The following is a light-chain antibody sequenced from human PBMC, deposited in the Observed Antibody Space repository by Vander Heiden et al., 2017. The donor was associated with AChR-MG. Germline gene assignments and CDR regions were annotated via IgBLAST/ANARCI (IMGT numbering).Light chain of an antibody. J-gene: IGKJ4*01. Sequence: DIQMTQSPSHLSASVGDRVTITCRASQNIRSRLTWYQQKPGQAPKILIYAASSLQSGVPSRFSGSGSGTEFTLTITNLQPEDVATYFCQQSDSTPRTFGGGTEVEIK. CDR2: AAS. V-gene: IGKV1-39*01. CDR3: QQSDSTPRT. CDR1: QNIRSR.